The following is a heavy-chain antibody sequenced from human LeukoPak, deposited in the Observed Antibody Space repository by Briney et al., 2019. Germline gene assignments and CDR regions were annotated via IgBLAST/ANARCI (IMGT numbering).Heavy chain of an antibody. D-gene: IGHD2-8*01. J-gene: IGHJ4*02. V-gene: IGHV3-23*01. CDR2: ISGSGGSA. Sequence: GGSLRLSCAAPGFTFSNYAMVWVRQAPRKGRHWVSGISGSGGSAYYADSVKGRFTISRDSSKNTLFLQMNRLRAEHTAVYFCAKDRCTNGVCYFDSWGQGTLVTVSS. CDR1: GFTFSNYA. CDR3: AKDRCTNGVCYFDS.